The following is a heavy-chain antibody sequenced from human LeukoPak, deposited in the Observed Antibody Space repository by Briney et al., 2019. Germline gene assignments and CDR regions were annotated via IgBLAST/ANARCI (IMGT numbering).Heavy chain of an antibody. CDR1: GGSISSGDYY. Sequence: PSETLSLTCTVSGGSISSGDYYWSWIRQPPGKGLEWIGYIYYSGSTNSNPSLKSRVTISVDTSKNQFSLKLTSVTAADTAVYYCARSSSSAYYYVGFWGQGTLVTVSS. CDR2: IYYSGST. V-gene: IGHV4-61*08. J-gene: IGHJ4*02. CDR3: ARSSSSAYYYVGF. D-gene: IGHD3-22*01.